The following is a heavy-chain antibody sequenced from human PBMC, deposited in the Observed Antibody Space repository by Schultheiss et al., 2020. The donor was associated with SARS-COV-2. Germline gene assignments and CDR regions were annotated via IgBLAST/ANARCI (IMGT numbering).Heavy chain of an antibody. Sequence: GGSLRLSCAASGFTFSSNAMTWVRQAPGKGLEWVSIISAGGGSTFYADSVKGRFTISTDNFKTTLYLQMNSLRAEDTAVYFCAREVSVDTESRFDPWGHGALVTVSS. V-gene: IGHV3-23*01. CDR2: ISAGGGST. CDR3: AREVSVDTESRFDP. J-gene: IGHJ5*02. CDR1: GFTFSSNA. D-gene: IGHD5-18*01.